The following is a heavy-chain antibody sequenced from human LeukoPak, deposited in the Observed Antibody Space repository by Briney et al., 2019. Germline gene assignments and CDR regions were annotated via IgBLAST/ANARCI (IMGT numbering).Heavy chain of an antibody. CDR3: TTDSSRTYYDILTGDWKNFDY. CDR2: IRSKANSYAT. CDR1: GFTFSGSA. J-gene: IGHJ4*02. V-gene: IGHV3-73*01. D-gene: IGHD3-9*01. Sequence: GGSLRLSCAASGFTFSGSAMHWVRQASGKGLEWVGRIRSKANSYATAYAASVKGRFTISRDDSKNTLYLQMNSLKTEDTAVYYCTTDSSRTYYDILTGDWKNFDYWGQGTLVTVSS.